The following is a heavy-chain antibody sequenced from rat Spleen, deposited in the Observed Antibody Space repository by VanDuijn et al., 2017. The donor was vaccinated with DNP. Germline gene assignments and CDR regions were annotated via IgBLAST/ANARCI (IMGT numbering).Heavy chain of an antibody. V-gene: IGHV5-25*01. CDR1: GFTFSNYD. CDR3: ARLETDYYVMDA. J-gene: IGHJ4*01. CDR2: INTSGGST. Sequence: EVQLVESGGGPVQPGRSLKLSCAASGFTFSNYDMAWVRQAPTKGLEWVASINTSGGSTYYRDSVKGRVTVSRDNAKSTLYLQMDSLRSEYTATYYCARLETDYYVMDAWGQGASVTVSS.